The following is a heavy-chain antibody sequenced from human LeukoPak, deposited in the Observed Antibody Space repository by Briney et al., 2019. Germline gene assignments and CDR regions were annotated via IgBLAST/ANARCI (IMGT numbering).Heavy chain of an antibody. J-gene: IGHJ5*02. CDR1: GFTFSSHG. D-gene: IGHD2-2*01. CDR3: AKDQNIVVVPAATGHNWFDP. Sequence: PGGTLRLSCAASGFTFSSHGMSWVRQAPGKGLEWVSAISGSGGSTYYADSVKGRFTISRDNSKNTLYLQMNSLRAEDTAVYYCAKDQNIVVVPAATGHNWFDPWGQGTLVTVSS. CDR2: ISGSGGST. V-gene: IGHV3-23*01.